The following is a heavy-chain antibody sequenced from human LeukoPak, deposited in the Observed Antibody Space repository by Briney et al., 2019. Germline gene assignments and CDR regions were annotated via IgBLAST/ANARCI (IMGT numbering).Heavy chain of an antibody. CDR1: AYTFTGYY. D-gene: IGHD3-9*01. V-gene: IGHV1-18*04. CDR3: AKDWHILTGRNCFDP. CDR2: VTSYNGDT. J-gene: IGHJ5*02. Sequence: ASVKVSCKASAYTFTGYYMHWVRQAPGQGLEWVGWVTSYNGDTNYAQRFQGRVTMSTDTSTSTAYMELRSLRFDDTAIYYCAKDWHILTGRNCFDPWGQGTLVTVSS.